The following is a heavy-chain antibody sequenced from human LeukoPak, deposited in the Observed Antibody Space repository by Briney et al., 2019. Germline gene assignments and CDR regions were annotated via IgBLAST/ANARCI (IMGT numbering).Heavy chain of an antibody. CDR2: ISSGSTSI. V-gene: IGHV3-48*02. J-gene: IGHJ3*02. CDR1: GFTFRSYS. D-gene: IGHD2-8*02. Sequence: GGSLRLSCAASGFTFRSYSMNWVRQAPGKGLEWISYISSGSTSIYADSVKGRFTISRDNAKNSLYLQMSSLRDEDTAVYYCARTGGVNAFDIWGQGTMVTVSS. CDR3: ARTGGVNAFDI.